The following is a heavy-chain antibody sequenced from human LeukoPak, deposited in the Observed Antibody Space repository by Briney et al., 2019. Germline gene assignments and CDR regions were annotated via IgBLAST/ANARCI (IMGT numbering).Heavy chain of an antibody. V-gene: IGHV1-18*01. CDR1: GYTFTSYG. CDR2: ISAYNGNT. D-gene: IGHD1-26*01. J-gene: IGHJ4*02. CDR3: ARGPYSGSYYGRVDY. Sequence: ASVKVSCKASGYTFTSYGISWVRQAPGQGLEWMGWISAYNGNTNYAQKLQGRVTMTTDTSTSTAYMELRSLRSDDTAVYYCARGPYSGSYYGRVDYWGQGTLVTVSS.